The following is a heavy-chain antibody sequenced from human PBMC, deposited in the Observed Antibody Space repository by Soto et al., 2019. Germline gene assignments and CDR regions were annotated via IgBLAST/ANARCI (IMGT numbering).Heavy chain of an antibody. CDR1: GYTFTSYA. CDR2: INAGNGNT. V-gene: IGHV1-3*01. D-gene: IGHD3-3*01. J-gene: IGHJ6*02. CDR3: ARGGVVTYYYYYYGMDV. Sequence: ASVKVSCKXSGYTFTSYAMHWVRQAPGQRLEWMGWINAGNGNTKYSQKFQGRVTITRDTSASTAYMELSSLRSEDTAVYYCARGGVVTYYYYYYGMDVWGQGTTVTVSS.